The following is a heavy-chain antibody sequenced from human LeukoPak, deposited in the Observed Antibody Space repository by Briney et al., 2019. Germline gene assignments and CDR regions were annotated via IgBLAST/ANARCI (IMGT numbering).Heavy chain of an antibody. CDR1: GGSISSSSYY. CDR2: IYYSGST. J-gene: IGHJ5*02. D-gene: IGHD4-11*01. Sequence: SETLSLTCTVSGGSISSSSYYWGWLRQPPGKGLEWIGSIYYSGSTYYNPSLKSRVTISVDTSKNQFSLKLSSVTAADTAVYYCARGDYSNNWFDPWGQGTLVTVSS. CDR3: ARGDYSNNWFDP. V-gene: IGHV4-39*07.